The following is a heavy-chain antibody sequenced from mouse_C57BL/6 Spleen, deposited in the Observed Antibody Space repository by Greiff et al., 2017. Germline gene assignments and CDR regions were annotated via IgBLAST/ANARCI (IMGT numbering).Heavy chain of an antibody. CDR3: ARSLVGYYFDY. CDR2: IDPSDSYT. J-gene: IGHJ2*01. Sequence: VQLQQPGAELVMPGASVKLSCKASGYTFTSYWMHWVKQRPGQGLEWIGEIDPSDSYTNYNQKVKGKSTLAVDKSSSTAYMQLSSLTSEDSAVYYCARSLVGYYFDYWGKGTTLTVSS. D-gene: IGHD2-2*01. CDR1: GYTFTSYW. V-gene: IGHV1-69*01.